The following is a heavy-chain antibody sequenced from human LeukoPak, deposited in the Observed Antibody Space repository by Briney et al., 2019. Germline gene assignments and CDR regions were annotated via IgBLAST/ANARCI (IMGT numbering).Heavy chain of an antibody. D-gene: IGHD4-23*01. CDR1: GFTFDDYA. J-gene: IGHJ2*01. CDR2: ISGDGGST. CDR3: ATSDYGGPYWYFDL. V-gene: IGHV3-43*02. Sequence: GGSLRLSCAASGFTFDDYAMHCVRQAPGKGLEWVSLISGDGGSTYYADSVKRRFTISRENSKNSLYLQMNSLRTEDTALYYCATSDYGGPYWYFDLWGRGTLVTVSS.